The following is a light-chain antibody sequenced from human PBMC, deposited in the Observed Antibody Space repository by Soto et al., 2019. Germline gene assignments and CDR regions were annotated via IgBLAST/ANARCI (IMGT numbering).Light chain of an antibody. CDR3: QQYYSTPYT. Sequence: EIVLTQSPVTLSLSPGERATLSCRASQSVRTYLAWYQVKPGQAARLLIYDASRRASGVPARFSGSGSGTDFTLTIRSLQAEDVAVYYCQQYYSTPYTFGQGTKLEIK. CDR2: DAS. CDR1: QSVRTY. J-gene: IGKJ2*01. V-gene: IGKV3-11*01.